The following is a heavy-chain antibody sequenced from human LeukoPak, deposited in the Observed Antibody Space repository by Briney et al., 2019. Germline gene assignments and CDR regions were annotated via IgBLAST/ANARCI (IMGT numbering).Heavy chain of an antibody. CDR1: GYSISSGYY. V-gene: IGHV4-38-2*02. CDR3: ARGGYDNFDY. D-gene: IGHD5-12*01. CDR2: IYHSGST. J-gene: IGHJ4*02. Sequence: SETLSLTCTVSGYSISSGYYWGWIRQPPGKGLEWIGSIYHSGSTYYNPSLKSRVTISVDTSKNQFSLKLSSVTAADTAVYYCARGGYDNFDYWGQGTLVTVSS.